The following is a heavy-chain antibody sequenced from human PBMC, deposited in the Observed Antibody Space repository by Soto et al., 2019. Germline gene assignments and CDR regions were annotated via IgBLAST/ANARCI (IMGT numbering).Heavy chain of an antibody. CDR3: ARGPWAQPERGYGMDV. Sequence: QVQLVQSGAEVKKPGASVKVSCKASGYTFTSYAMHWVRQAPGQRLEWMGWINAGNGNTKYSQKFQGRVTITRDTSASTAYMELSSLRSEDTAVYYCARGPWAQPERGYGMDVWGQGTTVTVSS. CDR2: INAGNGNT. V-gene: IGHV1-3*01. CDR1: GYTFTSYA. D-gene: IGHD3-16*01. J-gene: IGHJ6*02.